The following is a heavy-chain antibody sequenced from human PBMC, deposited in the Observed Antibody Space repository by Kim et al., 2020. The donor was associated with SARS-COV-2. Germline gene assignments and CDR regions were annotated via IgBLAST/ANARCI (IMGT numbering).Heavy chain of an antibody. Sequence: SLKSRVTIAVDTSENQFSLKLSSVTATDTAIYYCARRVYYGSGTYKNYFDPWGQGTLVTVSS. J-gene: IGHJ5*02. V-gene: IGHV4-39*01. D-gene: IGHD3-10*01. CDR3: ARRVYYGSGTYKNYFDP.